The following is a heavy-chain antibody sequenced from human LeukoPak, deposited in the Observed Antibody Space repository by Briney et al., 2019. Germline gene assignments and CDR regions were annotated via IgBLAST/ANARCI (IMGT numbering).Heavy chain of an antibody. J-gene: IGHJ4*02. D-gene: IGHD1-26*01. Sequence: GGSLRLSCAASGFTFSSYAMSWVRQAPGKGLEWVSAISGSGGSTYYADSVKGRFTISRDNSKNTLYLQMNSLRAEDTAVYYCAKDGVLKWEPTPYYFDYWGQGTLVTVSS. CDR3: AKDGVLKWEPTPYYFDY. CDR2: ISGSGGST. CDR1: GFTFSSYA. V-gene: IGHV3-23*01.